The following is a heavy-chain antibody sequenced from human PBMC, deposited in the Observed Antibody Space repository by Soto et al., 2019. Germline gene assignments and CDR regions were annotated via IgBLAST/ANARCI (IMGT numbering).Heavy chain of an antibody. CDR2: IYHSGST. V-gene: IGHV4-4*02. CDR1: GGSISSSNW. D-gene: IGHD6-13*01. J-gene: IGHJ6*02. Sequence: PSETLSLTCAVSGGSISSSNWWSWVRQPPGKGLEWIGEIYHSGSTNYNPSLKSRVTISVDKSKNQFSLKLSSVTAADTAVYYCARDVGQQLDSYGMDVWGQGTTVT. CDR3: ARDVGQQLDSYGMDV.